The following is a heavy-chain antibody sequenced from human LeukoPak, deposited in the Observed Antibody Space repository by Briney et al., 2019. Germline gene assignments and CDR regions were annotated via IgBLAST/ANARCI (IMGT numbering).Heavy chain of an antibody. CDR3: ANHFACGSTSCPPFDS. CDR1: GFTFSDQS. V-gene: IGHV3-21*01. D-gene: IGHD2-2*01. Sequence: PGGSLRLSCAASGFTFSDQSMNWVRQAPGKGLEWVSSISSNSLHIFYADSVKGRFTISRDNAKNSLYLQMNGLRVEDTAVYYCANHFACGSTSCPPFDSWGQGTLVTVSS. J-gene: IGHJ4*02. CDR2: ISSNSLHI.